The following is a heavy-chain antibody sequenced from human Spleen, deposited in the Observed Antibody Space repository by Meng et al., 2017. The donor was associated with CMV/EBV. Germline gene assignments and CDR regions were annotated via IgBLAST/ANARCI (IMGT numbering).Heavy chain of an antibody. J-gene: IGHJ6*02. CDR2: ISSSSGYI. CDR3: ARVLRFLEWPPHYGMDV. V-gene: IGHV3-21*01. D-gene: IGHD3-3*01. CDR1: GFIFSTYT. Sequence: GESLKISCEASGFIFSTYTMNWVRQAPGKGLEWAASISSSSGYIYYEDSVKGRFTITRDNAKNSLFLQMNGLRAEDTGVYYCARVLRFLEWPPHYGMDVWGQGTTVTVSS.